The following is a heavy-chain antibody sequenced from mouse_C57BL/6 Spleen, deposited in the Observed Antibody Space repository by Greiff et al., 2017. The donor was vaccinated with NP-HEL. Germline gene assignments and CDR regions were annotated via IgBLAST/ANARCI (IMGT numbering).Heavy chain of an antibody. CDR3: ARYWDGDYYFDY. CDR2: INPYNGGT. CDR1: GYTFTDYY. D-gene: IGHD4-1*01. J-gene: IGHJ2*01. Sequence: EVQLQQSGPVLVKPGASVKMSCKASGYTFTDYYMNWVKQSHGKSLEWIGVINPYNGGTSYNQKFKGKATLTVDKSSSTAYMELNSLTSEDSAVYYCARYWDGDYYFDYWGQGTTLTVSS. V-gene: IGHV1-19*01.